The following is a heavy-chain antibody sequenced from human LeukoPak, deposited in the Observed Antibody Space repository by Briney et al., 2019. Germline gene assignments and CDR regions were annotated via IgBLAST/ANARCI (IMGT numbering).Heavy chain of an antibody. Sequence: ASVTVSCKASGYTFTGYYMHWVRQAPGQGGEWMGWINPNSGGTNYAQKFQGRVTMTRDTSISTAYMELSRLRSDDTAVYYCARGYEIEHGSGSYYTDFDYWGQGTLVTVSS. CDR2: INPNSGGT. CDR3: ARGYEIEHGSGSYYTDFDY. CDR1: GYTFTGYY. J-gene: IGHJ4*02. V-gene: IGHV1-2*02. D-gene: IGHD3-10*01.